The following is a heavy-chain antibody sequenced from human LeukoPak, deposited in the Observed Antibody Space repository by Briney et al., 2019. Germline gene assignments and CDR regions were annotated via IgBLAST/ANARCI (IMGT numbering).Heavy chain of an antibody. CDR2: IYSSGSS. V-gene: IGHV4-59*11. Sequence: KPSETLSLTCAVSGGSISSHYWSWIRQSPGKGLEWIGYIYSSGSSNYNPSLKSRVTISVDTSKNQFSLKLSSVSAADTAVYYCASHRHSSSWAFDYWGQGTLVTVSS. CDR1: GGSISSHY. J-gene: IGHJ4*02. CDR3: ASHRHSSSWAFDY. D-gene: IGHD6-13*01.